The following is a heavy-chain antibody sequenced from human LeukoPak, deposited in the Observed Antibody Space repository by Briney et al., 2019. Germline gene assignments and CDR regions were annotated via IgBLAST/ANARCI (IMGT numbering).Heavy chain of an antibody. CDR3: TAYYYGSGSSGAFDY. V-gene: IGHV1-18*01. J-gene: IGHJ4*02. CDR1: GYTFTRYG. D-gene: IGHD3-10*01. Sequence: GASVKVSCKASGYTFTRYGISWVRQAPGQALEWMGWISAYNGNTNYAQKLQGRVTMTTDTSTSTAYMELRSLRSDDTAVYYCTAYYYGSGSSGAFDYWGQGTLVTVSS. CDR2: ISAYNGNT.